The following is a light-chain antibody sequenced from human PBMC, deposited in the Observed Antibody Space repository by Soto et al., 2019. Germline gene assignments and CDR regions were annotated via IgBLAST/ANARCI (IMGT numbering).Light chain of an antibody. J-gene: IGLJ2*01. CDR1: SSNIGAGYD. CDR3: QSYDSSLSGYVV. Sequence: QSVLTQPPSVSGAPGQRVTISCTGSSSNIGAGYDVHWYQQLPATAPKLLIYGNINRPSGVPDRFSGSKSGTSASLAITGLQAEDEADYYCQSYDSSLSGYVVFGGGTKVTVL. CDR2: GNI. V-gene: IGLV1-40*01.